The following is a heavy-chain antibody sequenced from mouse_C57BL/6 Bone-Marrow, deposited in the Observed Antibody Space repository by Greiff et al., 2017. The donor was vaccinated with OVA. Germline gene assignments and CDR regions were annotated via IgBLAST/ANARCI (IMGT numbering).Heavy chain of an antibody. V-gene: IGHV5-6*01. J-gene: IGHJ2*01. CDR3: ARHGDYGSFFDY. CDR1: GFTFSSYG. Sequence: EVQRLESGGDLVKPGGSLKLSCAASGFTFSSYGMSWVRQTPDKRLEWVATISSGGSYTYYPDSVKGRFTISRDNAKNTLYLQMSSLKSEDTAMYYCARHGDYGSFFDYWGQGTTLTVSS. D-gene: IGHD1-1*01. CDR2: ISSGGSYT.